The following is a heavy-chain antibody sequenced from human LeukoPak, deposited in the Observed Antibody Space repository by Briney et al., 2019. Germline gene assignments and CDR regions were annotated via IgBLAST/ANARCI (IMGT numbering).Heavy chain of an antibody. J-gene: IGHJ4*02. V-gene: IGHV4-4*07. Sequence: SETLSLTCTVSGGSISSYYWSWIRQPAGKGLEWIGRIYTSGSTNYNPSLKSRVTMSVDTSKNQFSLKLSSVTAADTAVYYCAANSADYNTLGSSYKVWGQGTLVTVSS. CDR3: AANSADYNTLGSSYKV. D-gene: IGHD3-10*01. CDR1: GGSISSYY. CDR2: IYTSGST.